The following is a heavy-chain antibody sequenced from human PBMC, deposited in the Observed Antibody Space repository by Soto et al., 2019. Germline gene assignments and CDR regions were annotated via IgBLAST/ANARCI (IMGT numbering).Heavy chain of an antibody. J-gene: IGHJ3*02. CDR1: GFTFSSYW. CDR2: INSGGSST. Sequence: PGGSLRLSCAASGFTFSSYWMHWVRQAPGKGLVWVSRINSGGSSTSYADSVKGRFTISRDNAKNTLYLQMNSLRAEDTAVYYCARDPAGWTTVKAYTFDIWGQGTMVTVSS. CDR3: ARDPAGWTTVKAYTFDI. V-gene: IGHV3-74*01. D-gene: IGHD4-17*01.